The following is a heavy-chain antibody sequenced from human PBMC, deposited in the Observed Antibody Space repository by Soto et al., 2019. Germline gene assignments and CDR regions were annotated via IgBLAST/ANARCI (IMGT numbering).Heavy chain of an antibody. J-gene: IGHJ5*02. Sequence: EVQLVESGGGLVKPGGSLRLSCAASGFTFSNAWMNWVRQAPGKGLEWVGRIKSKTDGGTTDYAAPVKGRFTISRDDSKNTLYLQMNSLKTEDTAVYYCTTALCSGCPGEWFDPWGQGTLVTVSS. CDR3: TTALCSGCPGEWFDP. D-gene: IGHD2-15*01. CDR2: IKSKTDGGTT. V-gene: IGHV3-15*07. CDR1: GFTFSNAW.